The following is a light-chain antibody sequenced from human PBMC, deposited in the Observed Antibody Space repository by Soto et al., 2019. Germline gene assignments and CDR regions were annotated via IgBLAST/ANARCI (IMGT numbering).Light chain of an antibody. Sequence: DIQMTQSPSSLSASVGDRVTITCRARQDISNYLAWYQQKPGKVPQFLMSAASTFQSGVPSRFSGSGSGTYFTLTISSLQPEDVATYYCQKYNSAPLSFGGGTKVDIK. V-gene: IGKV1-27*01. CDR1: QDISNY. CDR3: QKYNSAPLS. CDR2: AAS. J-gene: IGKJ4*01.